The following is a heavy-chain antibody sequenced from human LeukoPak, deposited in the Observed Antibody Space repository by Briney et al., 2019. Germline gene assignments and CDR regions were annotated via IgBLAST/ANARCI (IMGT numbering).Heavy chain of an antibody. CDR3: ARQADSVSDL. D-gene: IGHD2-15*01. Sequence: SETLSLTCTVSGGSISSYYWSWIRQPPGKGLEWIGYIYYSGSTNYNPSLKSRVTISVDTSKNQFSLKLSSVTAADTAVYYCARQADSVSDLWGRGTLVTVSS. V-gene: IGHV4-59*08. J-gene: IGHJ2*01. CDR2: IYYSGST. CDR1: GGSISSYY.